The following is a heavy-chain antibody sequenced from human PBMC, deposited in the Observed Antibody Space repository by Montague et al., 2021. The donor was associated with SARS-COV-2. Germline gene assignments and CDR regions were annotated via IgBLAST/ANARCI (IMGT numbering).Heavy chain of an antibody. Sequence: SETLSLTCTVSGGSISSSSYYWGWIRQPPGKGLEWIGSIYYSGSTYYIPSLKSRVTISVDTSKNQFSLKLSSVTAADTAVYYCARFPTSYYYDSKAAPATPDAFDIWGRGTMVTVSS. CDR3: ARFPTSYYYDSKAAPATPDAFDI. J-gene: IGHJ3*02. CDR2: IYYSGST. CDR1: GGSISSSSYY. V-gene: IGHV4-39*01. D-gene: IGHD3-22*01.